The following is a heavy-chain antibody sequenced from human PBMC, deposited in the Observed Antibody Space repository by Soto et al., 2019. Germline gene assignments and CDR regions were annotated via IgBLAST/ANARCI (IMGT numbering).Heavy chain of an antibody. CDR3: AKSRYSGSYPDYFDY. V-gene: IGHV3-30*18. D-gene: IGHD1-26*01. CDR1: GFTFSSYG. Sequence: ESVGGVVQPGRSLRLSCAASGFTFSSYGMHWVRQAPGKGLEWVAVISYDGSNKYYADSVKGRFTISRDNSKNTLYLQMNSLRAEDTAVYYCAKSRYSGSYPDYFDYWGQGTLVTVSS. J-gene: IGHJ4*02. CDR2: ISYDGSNK.